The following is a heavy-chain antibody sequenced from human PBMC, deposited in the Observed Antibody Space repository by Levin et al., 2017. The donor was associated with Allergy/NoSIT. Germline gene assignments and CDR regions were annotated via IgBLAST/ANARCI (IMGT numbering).Heavy chain of an antibody. Sequence: SETLSLTCTVSGGSISSSSYYWGWIRQPPGKGLEWIGSIYYSGSTYYNPSLKSRVTISVDTSKNQFSLKLSSVTAADTAVYYCARINCSGGSCYPEWDAFDIWGQGTMVTVSS. V-gene: IGHV4-39*07. CDR1: GGSISSSSYY. J-gene: IGHJ3*02. CDR2: IYYSGST. D-gene: IGHD2-15*01. CDR3: ARINCSGGSCYPEWDAFDI.